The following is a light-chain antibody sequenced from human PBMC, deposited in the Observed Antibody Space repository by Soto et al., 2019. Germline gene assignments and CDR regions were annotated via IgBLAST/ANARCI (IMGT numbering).Light chain of an antibody. CDR1: NSDVGDYNY. J-gene: IGLJ1*01. Sequence: QSVLTQPASVSGSPGQSITISCTGTNSDVGDYNYVSWYQQHPGKAPKLIIYEVSNRPSGVSDRFSASKSGNTASLTISGLQAEDEADYYCSSYTGSSTYVFGTGTKVTVL. CDR2: EVS. CDR3: SSYTGSSTYV. V-gene: IGLV2-14*01.